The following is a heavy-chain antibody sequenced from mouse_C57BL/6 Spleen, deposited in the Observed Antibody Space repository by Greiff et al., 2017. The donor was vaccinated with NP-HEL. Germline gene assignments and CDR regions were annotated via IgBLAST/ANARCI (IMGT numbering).Heavy chain of an antibody. D-gene: IGHD2-1*01. CDR3: ARGYGNQGAWFAY. CDR1: GFTFSDYY. Sequence: EVKLMESEGGLVQPGSSMKLSCTASGFTFSDYYMAWVRQVPEKGLEWVANINYDGSSTYYLDSLKSRFIISRDNAKNILYLQMSSLKSEDTATYYCARGYGNQGAWFAYWGQGTLVTVSA. V-gene: IGHV5-16*01. CDR2: INYDGSST. J-gene: IGHJ3*01.